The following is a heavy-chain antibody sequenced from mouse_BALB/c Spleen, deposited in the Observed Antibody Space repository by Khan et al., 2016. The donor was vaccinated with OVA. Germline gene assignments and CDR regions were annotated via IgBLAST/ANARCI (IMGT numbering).Heavy chain of an antibody. CDR2: ISYSGNT. D-gene: IGHD1-1*01. CDR3: ARVYGGDFDY. J-gene: IGHJ2*01. Sequence: EVQLQESGPGLVKPSQSLSLTCTVTGYSITSDYAWNWIRQFPGNKLEWTGFISYSGNTNYNPSLKSRISITRDTTKNQFFLQLNSVTIEDTATYYCARVYGGDFDYWGQGTTLTVSS. CDR1: GYSITSDYA. V-gene: IGHV3-2*02.